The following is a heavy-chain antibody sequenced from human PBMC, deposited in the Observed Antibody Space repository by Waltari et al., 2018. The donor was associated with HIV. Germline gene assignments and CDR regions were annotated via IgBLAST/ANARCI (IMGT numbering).Heavy chain of an antibody. V-gene: IGHV3-30*01. Sequence: QVQLVESGGGVVQPGRSLGLSCAASGLTFNPYAMYWVRQAPGKGLECVSVLSYDGSKKYYADSVKGRFTISRDNSKNTLYLQMNSLRAEDTAVYYCAIDSSGYYYVGYGMDVWGQGTTVTVSS. J-gene: IGHJ6*02. CDR2: LSYDGSKK. D-gene: IGHD3-22*01. CDR3: AIDSSGYYYVGYGMDV. CDR1: GLTFNPYA.